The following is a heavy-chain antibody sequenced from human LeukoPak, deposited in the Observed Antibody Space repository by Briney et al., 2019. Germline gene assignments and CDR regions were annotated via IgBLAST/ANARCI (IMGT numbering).Heavy chain of an antibody. Sequence: GGSLRLSCAASGFTFSSYSMNWVRQAPGKGLEWVSSISSSSSYIYYADSVKGRFTISRDNAQNSLYLQLNSLKAEDTAVYYCTRGSYGDYEYWGQGTLVTVSS. CDR2: ISSSSSYI. CDR3: TRGSYGDYEY. D-gene: IGHD4-17*01. V-gene: IGHV3-21*01. J-gene: IGHJ4*02. CDR1: GFTFSSYS.